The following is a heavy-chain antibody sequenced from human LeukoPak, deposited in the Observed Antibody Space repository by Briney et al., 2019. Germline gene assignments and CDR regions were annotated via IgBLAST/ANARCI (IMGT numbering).Heavy chain of an antibody. D-gene: IGHD1-26*01. J-gene: IGHJ4*02. CDR3: AKVKTKWELLYGSIFDY. Sequence: PGGSLRLSCAASGFTFSSYGMHWVRQAPGKGLEWVAVISYDGSNKYYADSVKGRFTISRDNSKNTLYLQMNSLRAEDTAVYYCAKVKTKWELLYGSIFDYWGQGTLVTVSS. CDR2: ISYDGSNK. V-gene: IGHV3-30*18. CDR1: GFTFSSYG.